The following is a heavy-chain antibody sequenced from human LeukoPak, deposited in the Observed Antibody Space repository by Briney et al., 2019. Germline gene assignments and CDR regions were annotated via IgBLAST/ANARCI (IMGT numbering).Heavy chain of an antibody. Sequence: APVKVSCKASGYTFTGYYMHWVRQAPGQGLEWMGRINPNSGGTNYAQKFQGRVTMTRDTSISTAYMELSRLRSDDTAVYYCARDRQQLVFYYYYMDVWGKGTTVTVSS. V-gene: IGHV1-2*06. J-gene: IGHJ6*03. CDR2: INPNSGGT. D-gene: IGHD6-13*01. CDR3: ARDRQQLVFYYYYMDV. CDR1: GYTFTGYY.